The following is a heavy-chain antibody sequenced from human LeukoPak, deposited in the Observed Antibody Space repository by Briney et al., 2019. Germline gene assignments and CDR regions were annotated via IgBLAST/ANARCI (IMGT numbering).Heavy chain of an antibody. CDR2: IKRKTDGGTT. D-gene: IGHD3-22*01. CDR3: TTEVYYYDSTGYYYGYFDY. V-gene: IGHV3-15*01. J-gene: IGHJ4*02. CDR1: GFTLRNAW. Sequence: GGSLRLSCAASGFTLRNAWMSWVRQPPGKGLEWDGRIKRKTDGGTTDYAAPVKGRFTISRDESKNTLYLQMNSLKTEDTAVYYCTTEVYYYDSTGYYYGYFDYWGQGTLVTVSS.